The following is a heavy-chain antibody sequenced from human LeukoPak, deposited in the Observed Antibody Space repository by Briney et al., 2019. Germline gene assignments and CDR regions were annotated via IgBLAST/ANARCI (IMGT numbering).Heavy chain of an antibody. CDR3: ARGLRRALDY. CDR1: GYTFTSYA. J-gene: IGHJ4*02. Sequence: ASVKVSCKASGYTFTSYAMHWVRQAPGQRLEWMGWINPNSGGTNYAQKFQGRVTITRNTSISTAYMELSSLRSEDTAVYYCARGLRRALDYWGQGTLVTVSS. CDR2: INPNSGGT. V-gene: IGHV1-8*03. D-gene: IGHD3-16*01.